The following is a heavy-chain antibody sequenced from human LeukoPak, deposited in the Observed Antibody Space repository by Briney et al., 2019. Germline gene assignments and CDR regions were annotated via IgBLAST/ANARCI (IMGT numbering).Heavy chain of an antibody. V-gene: IGHV4-59*01. CDR2: IYSSGST. CDR3: ARYSGNPAWYFDY. Sequence: SETLSLTCTVSGGSINNYYWGWIRQPPGRGLEWIGHIYSSGSTKKNSALESRISLSVDTSNNQFSLRISSVTAADTAVYYCARYSGNPAWYFDYWGQGTPVSVSS. CDR1: GGSINNYY. D-gene: IGHD1-26*01. J-gene: IGHJ4*02.